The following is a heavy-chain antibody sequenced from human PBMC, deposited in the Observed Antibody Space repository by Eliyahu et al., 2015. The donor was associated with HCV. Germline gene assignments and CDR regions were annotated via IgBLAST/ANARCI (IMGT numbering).Heavy chain of an antibody. J-gene: IGHJ4*02. CDR3: ARGHNYGYEH. V-gene: IGHV1-2*06. Sequence: QVQLVQSGAEVKKPGASVXVSCXASGYXFTVYNMHWVRPAPGEGVEWMGRIVPSSDASNYAQKFQGRVTMTWDTSISTAYMELSRLTSDDTAVYYCARGHNYGYEHWGQGTLVTVSS. CDR1: GYXFTVYN. D-gene: IGHD4-17*01. CDR2: IVPSSDAS.